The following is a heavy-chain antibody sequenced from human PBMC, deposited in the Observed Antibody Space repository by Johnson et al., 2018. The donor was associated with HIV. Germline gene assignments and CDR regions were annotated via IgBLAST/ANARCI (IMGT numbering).Heavy chain of an antibody. V-gene: IGHV3-33*06. D-gene: IGHD6-19*01. CDR2: IWYDGSNK. CDR3: AKDLRQVAVNDAFDI. CDR1: GFTFSSYG. Sequence: QVLLVESGGGVVQPGRSLRLSCAASGFTFSSYGMHWVRQAPGKGLEWVAVIWYDGSNKYYADSVKGRFTISRDNSKNKLYLQMNSLRVEDTAGYYCAKDLRQVAVNDAFDIWGQGTMVTVSS. J-gene: IGHJ3*02.